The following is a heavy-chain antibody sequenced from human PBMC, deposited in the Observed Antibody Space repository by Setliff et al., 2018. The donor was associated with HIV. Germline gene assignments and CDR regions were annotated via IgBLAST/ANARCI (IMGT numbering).Heavy chain of an antibody. CDR3: ARGLRSQTYWGTRPLGLDY. V-gene: IGHV4-59*08. D-gene: IGHD3-16*01. CDR2: IHYSGAT. CDR1: GGSISSHY. J-gene: IGHJ4*01. Sequence: SETLSLTCTVSGGSISSHYWIWIRQPPGKGLEWIGYIHYSGATNYNPSLKSRVTISLDTSRTQFSLRLSSVTAADTAVYYCARGLRSQTYWGTRPLGLDYWGQGSLVTVSS.